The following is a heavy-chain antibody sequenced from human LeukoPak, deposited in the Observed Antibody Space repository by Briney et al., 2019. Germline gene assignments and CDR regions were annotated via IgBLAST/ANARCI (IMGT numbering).Heavy chain of an antibody. Sequence: GGSLRLSCAASGFTFSSYDMSWVRQAPGKGLEWVSAISASGSRTYYADSVKGRFTISRDNSKNTMYQQMNSLRAEDTAVYYCAKAGGSSWYDAWGQGILVTVSS. V-gene: IGHV3-23*01. CDR2: ISASGSRT. CDR1: GFTFSSYD. CDR3: AKAGGSSWYDA. J-gene: IGHJ5*02. D-gene: IGHD6-13*01.